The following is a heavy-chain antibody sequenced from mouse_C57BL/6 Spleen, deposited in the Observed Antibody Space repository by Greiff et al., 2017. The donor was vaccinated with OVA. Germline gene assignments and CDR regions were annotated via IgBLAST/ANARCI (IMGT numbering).Heavy chain of an antibody. CDR1: GFSLTSYG. CDR3: ARHGDGTSYFDY. J-gene: IGHJ2*01. D-gene: IGHD1-3*01. CDR2: IWSDGST. Sequence: VKLMESGPGLVAPSQSLSITCTVSGFSLTSYGVHWVRQPPGKGLEWLVVIWSDGSTTYNSALKSRLSISKDNSKSQVFLKMNSLQTDDTAMYYCARHGDGTSYFDYWGQGTTRTVSS. V-gene: IGHV2-6-1*01.